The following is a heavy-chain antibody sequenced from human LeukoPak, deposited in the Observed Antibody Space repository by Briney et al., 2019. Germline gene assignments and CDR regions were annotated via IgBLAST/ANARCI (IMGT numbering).Heavy chain of an antibody. Sequence: GGSLRLSCAASGFTFSSHEMTWVRQAPGKGLEWVSHIDTSGSTIHYADSVKGRFTISRDNSKNTLYLQMNSLRAEDTAVYYCATRPPSYGSGSSRYFDYWGQGTLVTVSS. CDR1: GFTFSSHE. J-gene: IGHJ4*02. CDR3: ATRPPSYGSGSSRYFDY. CDR2: IDTSGSTI. V-gene: IGHV3-48*03. D-gene: IGHD3-10*01.